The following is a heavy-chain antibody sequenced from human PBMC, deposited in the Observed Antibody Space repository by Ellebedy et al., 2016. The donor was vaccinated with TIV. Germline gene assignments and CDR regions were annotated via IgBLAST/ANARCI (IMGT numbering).Heavy chain of an antibody. CDR1: GYTFTNHV. CDR2: INTFTGSP. D-gene: IGHD6-19*01. Sequence: ASVKVSCKASGYTFTNHVVNWLRQAPGQGPEWMGYINTFTGSPIYAQGFTGRFLFSLDTSASTVSLQINGLRPEDTAVYYCAKDFVAATLVFDVWGQGTTVTVSS. CDR3: AKDFVAATLVFDV. V-gene: IGHV7-4-1*02. J-gene: IGHJ6*02.